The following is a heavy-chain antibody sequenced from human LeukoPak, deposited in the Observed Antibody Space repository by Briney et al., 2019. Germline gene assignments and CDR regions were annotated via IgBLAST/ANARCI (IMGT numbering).Heavy chain of an antibody. CDR3: ARIWKNCSSTSCYPMDV. Sequence: GESLKISCKGSGYSFTSYWIGWVRQMPGKGLEWMGIIYPGDSDTRCSPSFQGQVTISADKSISTAYLQWSSLKASDTAMYYCARIWKNCSSTSCYPMDVWGKGTTVTVSS. CDR1: GYSFTSYW. D-gene: IGHD2-2*01. CDR2: IYPGDSDT. J-gene: IGHJ6*03. V-gene: IGHV5-51*01.